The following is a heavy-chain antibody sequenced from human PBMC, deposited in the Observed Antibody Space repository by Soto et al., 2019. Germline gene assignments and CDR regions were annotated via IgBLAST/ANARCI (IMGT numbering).Heavy chain of an antibody. CDR3: ARGRRDYYDSGDWVPLAY. CDR1: GYTFTNFG. D-gene: IGHD3-22*01. CDR2: ISAYNGNT. V-gene: IGHV1-18*01. Sequence: ASVKVSCKASGYTFTNFGISWVRQAPGQGLEWMGWISAYNGNTNYAQKFQGRVTMTRDTSISTAYMELSSLRSEDTAVYYCARGRRDYYDSGDWVPLAYWGQGTLVTVSS. J-gene: IGHJ4*02.